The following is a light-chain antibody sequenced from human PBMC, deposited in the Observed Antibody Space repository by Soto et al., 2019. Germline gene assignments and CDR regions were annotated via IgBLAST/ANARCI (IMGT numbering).Light chain of an antibody. CDR1: NIGSNS. V-gene: IGLV3-21*02. CDR2: ADD. CDR3: QLWDSTRDHHV. Sequence: SYELTQPPSVSVAPGQTARITCGGNNIGSNSVHWYQQKPGQAPVLVVYADDDRPSGIPERISGSNSGNTATLTISRVEAGDEADYYCQLWDSTRDHHVFGSGTKLTVL. J-gene: IGLJ1*01.